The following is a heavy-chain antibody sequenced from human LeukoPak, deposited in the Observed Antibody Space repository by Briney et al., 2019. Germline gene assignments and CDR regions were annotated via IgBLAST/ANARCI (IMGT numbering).Heavy chain of an antibody. V-gene: IGHV3-21*01. CDR1: GFTLSNYN. Sequence: GGSLRLSCAASGFTLSNYNMNWVRQAPGKGLEWVSSISGSSSYLFFADSVKGRFTISRDNTKNSLYLQMNSLRVDDTAVYYCARDAVTGYSSGWYKPFPFNYWGQGSLVTVSS. J-gene: IGHJ4*02. CDR3: ARDAVTGYSSGWYKPFPFNY. D-gene: IGHD6-19*01. CDR2: ISGSSSYL.